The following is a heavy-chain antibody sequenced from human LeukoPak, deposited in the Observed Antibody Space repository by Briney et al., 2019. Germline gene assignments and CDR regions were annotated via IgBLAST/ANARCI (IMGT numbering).Heavy chain of an antibody. CDR1: GFTFSNAW. CDR3: TSSTAVTTGRV. Sequence: GGSLRLSCAASGFTFSNAWMNWVRQAPGKGLEWVGRIKNKGDGGTTDYAAPVKGRFTISRDDSKNTLYLQMNSLKTEDTAVYYCTSSTAVTTGRVWGQGTTVTVSS. J-gene: IGHJ6*02. V-gene: IGHV3-15*07. D-gene: IGHD4-17*01. CDR2: IKNKGDGGTT.